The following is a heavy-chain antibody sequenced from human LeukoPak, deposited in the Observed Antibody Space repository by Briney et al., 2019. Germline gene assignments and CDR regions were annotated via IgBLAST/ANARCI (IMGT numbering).Heavy chain of an antibody. Sequence: QTGGSLRLSCAASGFTFSSYGVSWVRQAPGKGLEWVSAISGSGGSTYYADSVKGRFTISRDNSKNTLYLQMNSLRGEDTAVYYCAKVGDYYDSSGYSTSYFDYWGQGILVTVSS. CDR3: AKVGDYYDSSGYSTSYFDY. D-gene: IGHD3-22*01. J-gene: IGHJ4*02. CDR2: ISGSGGST. CDR1: GFTFSSYG. V-gene: IGHV3-23*01.